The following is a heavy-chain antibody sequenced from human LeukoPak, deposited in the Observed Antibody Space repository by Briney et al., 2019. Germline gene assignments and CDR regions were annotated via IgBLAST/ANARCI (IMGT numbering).Heavy chain of an antibody. CDR3: ARDVGYCSSTSCWKYNWFDA. Sequence: SETLSLTCAVSGVSISSSNWWSWVRQPPGKGLGWIGEIYHSGSTNYNPSLKSRVTISVDKSKNQFSLKLSSVTAADTAVYYCARDVGYCSSTSCWKYNWFDAWGQGTLVTVS. D-gene: IGHD2-2*03. CDR1: GVSISSSNW. J-gene: IGHJ5*02. V-gene: IGHV4-4*02. CDR2: IYHSGST.